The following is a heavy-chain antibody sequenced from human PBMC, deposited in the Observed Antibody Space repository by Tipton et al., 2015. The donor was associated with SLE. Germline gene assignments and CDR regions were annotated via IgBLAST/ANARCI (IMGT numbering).Heavy chain of an antibody. J-gene: IGHJ4*02. CDR1: GGSITNHY. CDR2: IHYSGTT. D-gene: IGHD3-3*01. Sequence: TLSLTCTVSGGSITNHYWNWIRQPPGKGLEWIGYIHYSGTTHDNPSLKSRVTMSVDMSKNQFSLSLRSVAAADTAVYYCAGYYDLWSGYLGFWGQGTLVTVSS. V-gene: IGHV4-59*11. CDR3: AGYYDLWSGYLGF.